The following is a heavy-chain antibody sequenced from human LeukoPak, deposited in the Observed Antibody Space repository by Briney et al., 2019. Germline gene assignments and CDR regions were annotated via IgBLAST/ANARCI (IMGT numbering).Heavy chain of an antibody. CDR3: ARGITMVRGAPGY. J-gene: IGHJ4*02. CDR2: MNPNSGNT. V-gene: IGHV1-8*02. Sequence: ASVKVSCKASGYTFTGYYMHWVRQAPGQGLEWMGWMNPNSGNTGYAQKFQGRVTMTRNTSISTAYMELSSLRSEDTAVYYCARGITMVRGAPGYWGQGTLVTVSS. CDR1: GYTFTGYY. D-gene: IGHD3-10*01.